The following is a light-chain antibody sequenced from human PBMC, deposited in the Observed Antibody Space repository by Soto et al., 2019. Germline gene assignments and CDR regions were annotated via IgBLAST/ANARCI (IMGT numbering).Light chain of an antibody. CDR1: SSDVGGYNY. CDR3: SSYTSDNRDYV. CDR2: EVN. J-gene: IGLJ1*01. Sequence: QSVLAQPPSASGSPGQSVAISCTGTSSDVGGYNYVSWYQQHPGKAPKLMIYEVNKRPSGVPDRFSGSKSGNTASLTVSGLQAEDEADYYCSSYTSDNRDYVFGTGTKVTVL. V-gene: IGLV2-8*01.